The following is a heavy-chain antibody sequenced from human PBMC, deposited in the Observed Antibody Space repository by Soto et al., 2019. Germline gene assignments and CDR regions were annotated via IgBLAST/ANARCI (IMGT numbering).Heavy chain of an antibody. D-gene: IGHD5-18*01. CDR1: GFTFSIYA. CDR2: ISYDGSNK. J-gene: IGHJ6*02. CDR3: ARVDTAMVPPDYYYGMDV. V-gene: IGHV3-30-3*01. Sequence: PGGSLSLSSAASGFTFSIYAMHWVRHAPGKGLEWVAVISYDGSNKYYADSVKGRFTISRDNSKNTLYLQMNSLRAEDTAVYYCARVDTAMVPPDYYYGMDVWGQGTTVTVSS.